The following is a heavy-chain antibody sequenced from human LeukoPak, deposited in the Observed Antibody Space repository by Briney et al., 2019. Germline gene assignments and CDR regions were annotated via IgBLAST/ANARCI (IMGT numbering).Heavy chain of an antibody. CDR1: GGSVRSYY. J-gene: IGHJ4*02. D-gene: IGHD5-24*01. Sequence: PSETLSLTCSVSGGSVRSYYWSWIRQPAGKGLEWLGRIYTSGSTNYNPSLKSRVSMSVDTSKNQFSLNLSSVTAADTAVYYCARNRDGYNYFDYWGQGTLVTVSS. CDR3: ARNRDGYNYFDY. V-gene: IGHV4-4*07. CDR2: IYTSGST.